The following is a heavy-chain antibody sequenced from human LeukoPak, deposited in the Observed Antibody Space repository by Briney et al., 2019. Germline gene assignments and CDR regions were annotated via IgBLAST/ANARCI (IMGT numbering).Heavy chain of an antibody. D-gene: IGHD1-26*01. CDR2: IYYSGST. CDR3: ARGVGAARGYYFDY. CDR1: GGSISSGGYY. J-gene: IGHJ4*02. Sequence: SETLSLTCTVSGGSISSGGYYWSWIRQHPGQGLGWIGYIYYSGSTYYNPSLRSRVTISVDTSKNQFSLKLSSVTAADTAVYYCARGVGAARGYYFDYWGQGTLVTVSS. V-gene: IGHV4-31*03.